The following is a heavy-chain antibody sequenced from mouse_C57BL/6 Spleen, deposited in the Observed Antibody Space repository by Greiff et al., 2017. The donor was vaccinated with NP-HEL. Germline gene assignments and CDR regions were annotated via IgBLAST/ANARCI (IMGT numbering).Heavy chain of an antibody. D-gene: IGHD1-1*01. J-gene: IGHJ3*01. CDR3: ASPYYGSLAY. CDR2: INPNNGGT. Sequence: VQLQQSGPELVKPGASVKISCKASGYTFTDYYMNWVKQSHGKSLEWIGDINPNNGGTSYNQKFKGKATLTVDKSSSTAYMELRSLTSEDSAVYYCASPYYGSLAYWGQGTLVTVSA. V-gene: IGHV1-26*01. CDR1: GYTFTDYY.